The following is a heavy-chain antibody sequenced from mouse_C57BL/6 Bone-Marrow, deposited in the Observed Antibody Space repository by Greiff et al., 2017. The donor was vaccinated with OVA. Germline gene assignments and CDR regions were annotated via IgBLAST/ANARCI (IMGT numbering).Heavy chain of an antibody. Sequence: VQLQQSGAELVRPGASVTLSCTASGFNIKDDYMHWVKQRPEQGLEWIGWIDPENGDTEYASKFQGKATITADTSSNTAYLQLSSLTSEDTAVYYCTSHGNFDYWGQGTTLTVSS. CDR2: IDPENGDT. CDR3: TSHGNFDY. D-gene: IGHD2-1*01. CDR1: GFNIKDDY. J-gene: IGHJ2*01. V-gene: IGHV14-4*01.